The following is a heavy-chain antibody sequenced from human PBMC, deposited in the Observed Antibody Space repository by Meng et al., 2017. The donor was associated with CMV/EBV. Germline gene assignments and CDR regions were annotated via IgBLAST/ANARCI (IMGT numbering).Heavy chain of an antibody. D-gene: IGHD1-26*01. CDR3: ARDRSTWWELLGYFDY. J-gene: IGHJ4*02. Sequence: GARPVTSNPSRSPSPPSPGAGVSLTRISYSWVWIRQPPGQGLEWIVSIYYSGSTYYNPSLKSRVTISVDTSKNQFSLKLSSVTAADTAVYYCARDRSTWWELLGYFDYWGQGTLVTVSS. V-gene: IGHV4-39*07. CDR2: IYYSGST. CDR1: GVSLTRISYS.